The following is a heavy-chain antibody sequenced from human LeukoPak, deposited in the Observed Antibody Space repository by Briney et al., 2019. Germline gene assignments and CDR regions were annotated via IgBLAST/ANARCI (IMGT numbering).Heavy chain of an antibody. CDR1: GGSINNTLFY. Sequence: PSETLSLTCTVSGGSINNTLFYWGWIRQPPGKGLEWIGSIYHSGSTYYNPSLKSRVTISVDTSKNQFSLKLSSVTAADTVVYYCARYLGSRDPDDAFDIWGQGTMVTVSS. D-gene: IGHD3-16*01. CDR2: IYHSGST. CDR3: ARYLGSRDPDDAFDI. J-gene: IGHJ3*02. V-gene: IGHV4-39*07.